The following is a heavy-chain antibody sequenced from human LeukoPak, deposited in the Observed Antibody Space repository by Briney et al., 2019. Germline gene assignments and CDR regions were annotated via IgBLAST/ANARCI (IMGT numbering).Heavy chain of an antibody. CDR3: ARTLQGYYYDSSGYYPSIDYYYGMDV. CDR1: GFTFSSYS. J-gene: IGHJ6*02. CDR2: ISSSSSTI. D-gene: IGHD3-22*01. V-gene: IGHV3-48*04. Sequence: GGSLRLSCAASGFTFSSYSMNWVRQAPGKGLEWVSYISSSSSTIYYADSVKGRFTISRDNAKNSLYLQMNSLRAEDTAVYYCARTLQGYYYDSSGYYPSIDYYYGMDVWGQGTTVTVSS.